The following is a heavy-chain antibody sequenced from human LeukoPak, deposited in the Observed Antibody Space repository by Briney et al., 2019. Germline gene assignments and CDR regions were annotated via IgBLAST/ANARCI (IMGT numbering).Heavy chain of an antibody. CDR1: GHTYTGYY. D-gene: IGHD3-9*01. V-gene: IGHV1-2*02. J-gene: IGHJ4*02. CDR3: ARGDYSSLTGYYF. Sequence: GASVTVSCKASGHTYTGYYMNWVRQAPGQGLEWMGWINPNSGDTKFAQKFQGRVTMTRDTSISVAYLELSSLRSDDTAVYYCARGDYSSLTGYYFWGQGTLVTASS. CDR2: INPNSGDT.